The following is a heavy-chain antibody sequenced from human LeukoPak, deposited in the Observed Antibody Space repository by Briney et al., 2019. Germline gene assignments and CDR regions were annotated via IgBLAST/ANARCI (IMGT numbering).Heavy chain of an antibody. CDR3: AKVHGWGRQLGYYFDY. D-gene: IGHD2-15*01. V-gene: IGHV3-33*06. J-gene: IGHJ4*02. CDR1: GFTFSNYG. CDR2: ISYRETEK. Sequence: GRSLRLSCEPHGFTFSNYGMHWVRQPPGKGLEWVALISYRETEKQYADSVKGRFAISRDDSKNTLFLQMNSLRDEDTAIYYCAKVHGWGRQLGYYFDYWGQGTLVTVSS.